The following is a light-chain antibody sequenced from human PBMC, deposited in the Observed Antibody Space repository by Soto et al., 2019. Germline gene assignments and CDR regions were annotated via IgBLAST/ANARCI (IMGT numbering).Light chain of an antibody. V-gene: IGKV1-5*03. CDR3: QQYNTFPST. J-gene: IGKJ2*01. CDR2: KAS. Sequence: DIQMTQSPSTLSASVGDRVTITCRASQTISSWLAWYKQTPGKAPKPLIYKASSLETGVPSRFNGSGSGTEFTLTISSLQPDDFATYYCQQYNTFPSTFGQGTKLEIK. CDR1: QTISSW.